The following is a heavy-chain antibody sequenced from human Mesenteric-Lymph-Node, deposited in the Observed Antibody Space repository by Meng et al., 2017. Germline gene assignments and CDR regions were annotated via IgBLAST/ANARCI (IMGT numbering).Heavy chain of an antibody. CDR1: GYTFTSYG. D-gene: IGHD3-9*01. Sequence: QVQLVQSGAEGKKPGAAVKGSCKASGYTFTSYGISWVRQAPGQGLEWMGWISAYNGNTNYAQKLQGRVTMTTDTSTSTAYMELRSLRSDDTAVYYCARDTLYYDILTGYSPTNWFDPWGQGTLVTVSS. CDR2: ISAYNGNT. V-gene: IGHV1-18*01. J-gene: IGHJ5*02. CDR3: ARDTLYYDILTGYSPTNWFDP.